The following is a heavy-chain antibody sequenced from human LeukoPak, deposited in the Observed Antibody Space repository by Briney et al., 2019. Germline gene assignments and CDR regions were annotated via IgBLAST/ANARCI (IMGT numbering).Heavy chain of an antibody. Sequence: GGSLRLSCAASGFTFDDYGMSWVRQAPGKGLEWVSGINWNGGSTGYADSVKGRFTISRDNAKNSLYLQMNSLRAEDTALYYCARDQGDSSGYYGTGFDYWGQGTLSPSPQ. D-gene: IGHD3-22*01. CDR3: ARDQGDSSGYYGTGFDY. V-gene: IGHV3-20*04. CDR1: GFTFDDYG. CDR2: INWNGGST. J-gene: IGHJ4*02.